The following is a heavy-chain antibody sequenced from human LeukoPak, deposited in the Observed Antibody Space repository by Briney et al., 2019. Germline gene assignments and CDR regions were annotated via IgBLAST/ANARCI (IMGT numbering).Heavy chain of an antibody. Sequence: PSETLSLTCTVSGGSVSDYYWSWIRQSPGKGLEWIGYFYYTGTSYNPSLKSRVTISADTSKNQFSLNLSSVTAADTAVYYCASRKLGNDYWGQGTLVTVSS. J-gene: IGHJ4*02. V-gene: IGHV4-59*02. CDR2: FYYTGT. D-gene: IGHD7-27*01. CDR1: GGSVSDYY. CDR3: ASRKLGNDY.